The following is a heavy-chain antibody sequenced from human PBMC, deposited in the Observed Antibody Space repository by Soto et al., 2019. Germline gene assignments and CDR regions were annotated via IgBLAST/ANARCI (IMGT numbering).Heavy chain of an antibody. CDR3: ARSGRYYGSGSYPPFDY. J-gene: IGHJ4*02. CDR2: TYYGGST. D-gene: IGHD3-10*01. V-gene: IGHV4-59*01. CDR1: GGSIRTYY. Sequence: SETLSLTCSVSGGSIRTYYWSWIRQSPGKTMEWIGNTYYGGSTKYNPSLESRATISVDMSKNQFSLKLTSVTAADTALYSCARSGRYYGSGSYPPFDYWGQGILVTVSS.